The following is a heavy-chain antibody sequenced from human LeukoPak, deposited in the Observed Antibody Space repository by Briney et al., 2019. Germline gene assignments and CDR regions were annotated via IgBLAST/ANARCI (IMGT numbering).Heavy chain of an antibody. J-gene: IGHJ3*02. CDR2: ISSSSSYI. CDR3: ARGITTQNNNAFDI. CDR1: GFTFSSYE. Sequence: GGSLRLSCAASGFTFSSYEMNWVRQAPGKGLEWVSSISSSSSYIYYADSVKGRFTISRDNAKNSLYLQMNSLRAEDTAVYYCARGITTQNNNAFDIWGQGTMVTVSS. V-gene: IGHV3-21*01. D-gene: IGHD3-22*01.